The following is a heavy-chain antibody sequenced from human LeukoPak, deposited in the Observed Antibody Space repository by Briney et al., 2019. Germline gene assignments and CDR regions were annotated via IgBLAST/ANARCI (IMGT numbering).Heavy chain of an antibody. CDR2: INPSGGST. J-gene: IGHJ4*02. Sequence: ASVKVSCKASGYTFTSYYMHWVRQAPGQGLEWMGIINPSGGSTSYAQKFQGRVTMTRDTSTSTVYMELSSLRSEDTAVYYCARDGGYYYDSSGYQPFGYWGQGTLVTVPS. V-gene: IGHV1-46*01. D-gene: IGHD3-22*01. CDR3: ARDGGYYYDSSGYQPFGY. CDR1: GYTFTSYY.